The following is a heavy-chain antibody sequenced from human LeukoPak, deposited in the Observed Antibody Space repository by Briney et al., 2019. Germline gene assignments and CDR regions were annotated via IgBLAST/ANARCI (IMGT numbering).Heavy chain of an antibody. Sequence: ASVKVSCKASGYTFTGYYMHWVRQAPGQGLEWMGWINPNSGGTNYAQKFQGWVTMTRDTSISTAYMELSRLRSDDTAVYYCARELVESAIVVVPAARGGMDVWGQGTTVTVSS. CDR3: ARELVESAIVVVPAARGGMDV. CDR2: INPNSGGT. J-gene: IGHJ6*02. D-gene: IGHD2-2*01. CDR1: GYTFTGYY. V-gene: IGHV1-2*04.